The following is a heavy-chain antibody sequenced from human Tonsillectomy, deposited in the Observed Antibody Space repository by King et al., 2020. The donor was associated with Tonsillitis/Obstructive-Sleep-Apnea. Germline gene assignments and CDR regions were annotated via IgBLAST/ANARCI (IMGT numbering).Heavy chain of an antibody. V-gene: IGHV3-33*01. J-gene: IGHJ6*03. Sequence: VQLQESGGGVVQPGRSLRLSCAASGFTFSSYGMHWVRQAPGKGLEWVAVIWYDGSNKYYADSVKGRFTISRDNSKNTLYLQMNSLRAEDTAVYYCARRTYDPYYYMDVWGKGTTVTVSS. CDR3: ARRTYDPYYYMDV. CDR1: GFTFSSYG. CDR2: IWYDGSNK. D-gene: IGHD3-3*01.